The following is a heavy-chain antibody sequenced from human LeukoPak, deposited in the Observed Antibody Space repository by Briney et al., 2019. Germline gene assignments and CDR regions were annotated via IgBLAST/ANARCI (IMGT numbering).Heavy chain of an antibody. D-gene: IGHD4-17*01. CDR1: AFTFRTYG. CDR3: AKEIWPTVTTPGWTYFDY. J-gene: IGHJ4*02. CDR2: IRYDGSNK. Sequence: GGSLRLSCATSAFTFRTYGMHWVRRAPGKGLEWVAFIRYDGSNKYYADSVKGRFTISRDNSKNTLYLQMNSLRAEDTAVYYCAKEIWPTVTTPGWTYFDYWGQGTLVTVSS. V-gene: IGHV3-30*02.